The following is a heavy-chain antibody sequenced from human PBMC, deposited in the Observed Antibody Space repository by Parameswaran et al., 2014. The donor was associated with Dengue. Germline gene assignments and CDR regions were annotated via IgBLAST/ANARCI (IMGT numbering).Heavy chain of an antibody. V-gene: IGHV4-61*02. CDR3: ARGNYYGSATTWVY. Sequence: RWIRQPPGKGLEWIGRIYTSGSTNYNPSLKSRVTISVDTSKNQLSLKLSSVTAADTAVYYCARGNYYGSATTWVYWGQGTLVTLL. CDR2: IYTSGST. D-gene: IGHD3-10*01. J-gene: IGHJ4*02.